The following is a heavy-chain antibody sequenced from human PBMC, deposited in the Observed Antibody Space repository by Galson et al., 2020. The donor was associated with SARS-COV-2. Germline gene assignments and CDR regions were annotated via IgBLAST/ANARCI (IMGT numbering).Heavy chain of an antibody. V-gene: IGHV3-33*01. CDR1: GFTFSSFG. Sequence: GGSLILSCAASGFTFSSFGMHWVRQTPGKGLEWVAIIWYDGSEKYYADSVKGRFTISRDNSKNTLYLQMNSLRAEDTAMYYCARNPYHFDSGAYPDYWGQGTLVTVSS. CDR2: IWYDGSEK. J-gene: IGHJ4*02. CDR3: ARNPYHFDSGAYPDY. D-gene: IGHD3-22*01.